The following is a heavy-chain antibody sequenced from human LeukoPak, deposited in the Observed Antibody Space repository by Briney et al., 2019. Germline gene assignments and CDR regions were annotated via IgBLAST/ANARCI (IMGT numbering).Heavy chain of an antibody. J-gene: IGHJ4*02. V-gene: IGHV3-23*01. CDR3: ARDNWNYAVFDY. CDR2: ISGTTSGT. D-gene: IGHD1-7*01. CDR1: GFTFSTCA. Sequence: GGSLRLSCAASGFTFSTCAMSWVRQAPGKGLEWVSGISGTTSGTYYADSVKGRFTISRDNSKNTLFLQVNSLRAEDTAVYYCARDNWNYAVFDYWGQGTLVTVSS.